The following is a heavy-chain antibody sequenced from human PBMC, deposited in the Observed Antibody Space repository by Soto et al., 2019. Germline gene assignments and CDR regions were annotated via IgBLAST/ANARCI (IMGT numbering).Heavy chain of an antibody. J-gene: IGHJ4*02. V-gene: IGHV3-23*01. CDR3: AYSSTPFDY. D-gene: IGHD6-13*01. Sequence: LRLSCAASGFTFSSYAMSWVRQAPGKGLEWVSAISGSGGSTYYADSVKGRFTISRDNSKNTLYLQMSSLRAEDTAVYYCAYSSTPFDYWGQGTLVTVSS. CDR1: GFTFSSYA. CDR2: ISGSGGST.